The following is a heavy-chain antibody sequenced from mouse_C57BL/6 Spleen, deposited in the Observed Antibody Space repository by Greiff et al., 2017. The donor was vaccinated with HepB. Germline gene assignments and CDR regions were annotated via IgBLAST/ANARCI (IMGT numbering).Heavy chain of an antibody. D-gene: IGHD3-1*01. CDR1: GFTFSDYY. V-gene: IGHV5-16*01. CDR2: INYDGSST. Sequence: DVHLVESEGGLVQPGSSMKLSCTASGFTFSDYYMAWVRQVPEKGLEWVANINYDGSSTYYLDSLKSRFIISRDNAKNILYLQMSSLKSEDTATYYCARVGYIRSFDYWGQGTTLTVSS. CDR3: ARVGYIRSFDY. J-gene: IGHJ2*01.